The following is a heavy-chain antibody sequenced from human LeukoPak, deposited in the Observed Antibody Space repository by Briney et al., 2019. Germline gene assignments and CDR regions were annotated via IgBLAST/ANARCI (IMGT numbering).Heavy chain of an antibody. Sequence: PGGSLRLSCAASGFTFSDYCMSWIRQAPGKGLEWVSYISSSSIYTNYADSVKGRFTISRDNAKNSLYLQMNSLRAEDTAVYYCARDREYYFDYWGQGTLVTVSS. CDR3: ARDREYYFDY. CDR2: ISSSSIYT. J-gene: IGHJ4*02. V-gene: IGHV3-11*06. CDR1: GFTFSDYC.